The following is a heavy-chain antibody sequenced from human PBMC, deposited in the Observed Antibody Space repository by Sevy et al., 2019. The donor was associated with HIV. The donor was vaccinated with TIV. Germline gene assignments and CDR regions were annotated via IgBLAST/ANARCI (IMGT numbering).Heavy chain of an antibody. CDR1: GFTFSSYA. CDR3: AKRVSFHANYYYYMDV. V-gene: IGHV3-23*01. J-gene: IGHJ6*03. CDR2: ISGSGGST. Sequence: GGSLRLSCAASGFTFSSYAMSWVRQAPGKGLEWVSAISGSGGSTYYADSVKGRFTISRDNSKNTLYLQMNSLRAEDTAVYYCAKRVSFHANYYYYMDVWGKGTTVTVSS.